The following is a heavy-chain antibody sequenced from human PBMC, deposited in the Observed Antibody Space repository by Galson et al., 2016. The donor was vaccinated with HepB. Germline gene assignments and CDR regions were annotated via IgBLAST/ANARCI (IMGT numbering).Heavy chain of an antibody. Sequence: SLRLSRADSGFIFRSYAMNWVRQAPGKGLEWLSAISNDGGNKYYADSVKGRFTLSRDNSKNTLYLQMNSLRAEDTAVYYCARFRASPWNDYYYYGMDVWGKGTTVTVSS. V-gene: IGHV3-30-3*01. CDR1: GFIFRSYA. D-gene: IGHD1-1*01. CDR2: ISNDGGNK. CDR3: ARFRASPWNDYYYYGMDV. J-gene: IGHJ6*04.